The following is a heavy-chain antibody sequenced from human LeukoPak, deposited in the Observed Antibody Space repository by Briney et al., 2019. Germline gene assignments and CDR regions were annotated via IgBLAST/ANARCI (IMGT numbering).Heavy chain of an antibody. CDR2: ISGGTT. Sequence: GGSLRLSCTASGFTFGDYLMGWFRQAPGKGLEWIGFISGGTTEYAASVKGRFTISRDDSTSIAYLQMNSLTTEDTTVYYCSRGSGWLSVYWGQGTLVTISS. V-gene: IGHV3-49*03. J-gene: IGHJ4*02. CDR1: GFTFGDYL. CDR3: SRGSGWLSVY. D-gene: IGHD6-19*01.